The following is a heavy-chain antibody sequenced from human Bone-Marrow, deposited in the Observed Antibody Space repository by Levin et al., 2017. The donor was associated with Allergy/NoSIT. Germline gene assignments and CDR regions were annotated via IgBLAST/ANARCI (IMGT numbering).Heavy chain of an antibody. Sequence: GGSLRLSCAASGFNFDHYAMHWVRQAPGKGLEWVSGISWNSGSIGYEDSVKGRFTISRDNAKNSLYLQINSLRPEDTAFYYCAKDTEYYYDSTGYYNYWGQGTLVTVSS. CDR1: GFNFDHYA. CDR2: ISWNSGSI. D-gene: IGHD3-22*01. J-gene: IGHJ4*02. CDR3: AKDTEYYYDSTGYYNY. V-gene: IGHV3-9*01.